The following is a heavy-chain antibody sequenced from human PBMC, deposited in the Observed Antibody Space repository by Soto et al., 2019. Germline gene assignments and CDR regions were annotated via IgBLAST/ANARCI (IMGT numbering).Heavy chain of an antibody. D-gene: IGHD6-19*01. CDR1: GRPISKYY. Sequence: SETLSLTCIVSGRPISKYYWSWIRQPPGKGLEWIGYIYYSGSTNYNPSLKSRVTISVDTSKNQFSLKLSSVTAADTAVYYCAISSGWYENWFDPWGQGTLVTVS. V-gene: IGHV4-59*01. CDR2: IYYSGST. J-gene: IGHJ5*02. CDR3: AISSGWYENWFDP.